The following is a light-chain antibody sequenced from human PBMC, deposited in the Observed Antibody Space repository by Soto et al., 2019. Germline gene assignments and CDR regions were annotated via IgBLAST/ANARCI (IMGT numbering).Light chain of an antibody. V-gene: IGLV1-47*01. CDR1: SSNIGSNY. CDR3: AAWDGSLSGVV. CDR2: KTS. Sequence: LTQPPSASGTPGQRVTISCSGSSSNIGSNYVYWYQQLPGTAPKLVIYKTSERPSGVPDRFSGSKSGTSASLAISGLRSEDEADYYCAAWDGSLSGVVFGGGTQLTVL. J-gene: IGLJ2*01.